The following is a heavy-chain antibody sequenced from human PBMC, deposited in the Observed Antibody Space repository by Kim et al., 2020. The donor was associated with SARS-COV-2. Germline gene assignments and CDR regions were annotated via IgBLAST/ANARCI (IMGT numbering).Heavy chain of an antibody. J-gene: IGHJ4*02. CDR3: AKEIGLAAAAADY. D-gene: IGHD6-13*01. Sequence: YAEAVRGRFTNTRDNSKTTLYLQMKSRRAEDTAVYYCAKEIGLAAAAADYWGQGTLVTVSS. V-gene: IGHV3-30*02.